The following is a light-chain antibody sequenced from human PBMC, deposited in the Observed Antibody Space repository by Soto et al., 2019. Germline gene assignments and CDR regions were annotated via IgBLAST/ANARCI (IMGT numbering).Light chain of an antibody. J-gene: IGLJ2*01. CDR3: SSYTSSSTLV. CDR2: DVI. V-gene: IGLV2-14*01. CDR1: ISDVGGYNY. Sequence: QSALTQPASVSGSPGQSITISCTGTISDVGGYNYVSWYQQHPGKAPKLILYDVINRPSGVSNRFSGSKSGNTASLTISGLQAEDEADYYCSSYTSSSTLVFGGGTKVTVL.